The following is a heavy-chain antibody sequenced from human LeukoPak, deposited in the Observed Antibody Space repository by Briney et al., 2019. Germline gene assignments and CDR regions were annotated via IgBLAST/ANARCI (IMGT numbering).Heavy chain of an antibody. V-gene: IGHV3-23*01. CDR1: GFTFSDYA. D-gene: IGHD3-10*01. J-gene: IGHJ4*02. Sequence: PGGSLRLSCAASGFTFSDYAMSWVRQAPGKGLEWVSAIGGSSDFTYYAEYVKGRFTTSRDNSKETLYLQMNGLRAEDTAVYYCAKADRGWGVISKDWGQGTLVTVSS. CDR3: AKADRGWGVISKD. CDR2: IGGSSDFT.